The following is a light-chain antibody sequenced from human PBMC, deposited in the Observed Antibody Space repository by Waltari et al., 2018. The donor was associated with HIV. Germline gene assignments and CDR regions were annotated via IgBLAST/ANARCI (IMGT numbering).Light chain of an antibody. V-gene: IGLV3-1*01. J-gene: IGLJ3*02. CDR2: QDN. CDR3: QAWVSSTGGV. CDR1: TLGGKY. Sequence: SSEMTQPPSVSVSPGQTASITCSGDTLGGKYASWYQQKPGQSPVLVLYQDNKRPSGIPVRFSVSNSWNTATLTISGTQAMDEADYDCQAWVSSTGGVFGGGTKLTVL.